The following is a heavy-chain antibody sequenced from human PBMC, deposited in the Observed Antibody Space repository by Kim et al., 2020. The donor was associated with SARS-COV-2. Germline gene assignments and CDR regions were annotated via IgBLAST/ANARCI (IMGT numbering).Heavy chain of an antibody. V-gene: IGHV3-7*03. CDR3: ARDHRESTWTQQWSYYYGIDV. J-gene: IGHJ6*02. CDR2: IKQDGSEK. Sequence: GGSLRLSCAASGFTFSSYWMSWVRQAPGKGLEWVANIKQDGSEKYYVDSVKGRFTISRDNAKNSLYLQMNSLRAEDTAVYYCARDHRESTWTQQWSYYYGIDVWGQGTTVTVSS. D-gene: IGHD5-18*01. CDR1: GFTFSSYW.